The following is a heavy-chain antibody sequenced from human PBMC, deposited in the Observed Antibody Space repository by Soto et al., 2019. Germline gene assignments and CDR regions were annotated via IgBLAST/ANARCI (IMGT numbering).Heavy chain of an antibody. CDR2: IWYDGSNK. V-gene: IGHV3-33*01. CDR1: GFTFSSYG. J-gene: IGHJ6*03. D-gene: IGHD2-15*01. CDR3: AREGFRVGGCYSYYYYYMDV. Sequence: QVQLVESGGGVVQPGRSLRLSCAASGFTFSSYGMHWVRQAPGEGLEWGEGIWYDGSNKYYADSVKGRFTISRDNSKNPLYLRMDSLRAEDTAVYYCAREGFRVGGCYSYYYYYMDVWGRGATVTVSS.